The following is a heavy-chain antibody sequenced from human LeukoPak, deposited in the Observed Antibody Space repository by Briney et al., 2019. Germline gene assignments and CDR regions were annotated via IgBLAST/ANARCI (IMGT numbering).Heavy chain of an antibody. CDR1: GGSISSGSYY. D-gene: IGHD6-13*01. Sequence: PSETLSLTCSVSGGSISSGSYYWSWIRQPAGEGLEWIGRIYSSGSTNYNPSLKSRVTISVDTSKNQFSLKLSSVTAADTAVYYCARAGLGIATKFDPWGQGTLVTVSS. CDR3: ARAGLGIATKFDP. J-gene: IGHJ5*02. CDR2: IYSSGST. V-gene: IGHV4-61*02.